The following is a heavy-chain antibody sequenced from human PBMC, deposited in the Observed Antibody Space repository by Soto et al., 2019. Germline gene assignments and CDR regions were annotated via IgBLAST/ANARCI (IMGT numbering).Heavy chain of an antibody. CDR1: GYTFTSYA. CDR3: ARVPGQQLVIRPLLGLMSFDY. D-gene: IGHD6-13*01. CDR2: INAGNGNT. Sequence: ASVKVSCKASGYTFTSYAMHWVRQAPGQRLEWMGWINAGNGNTKYSQKFQGRVTITRDTSASTAYMELGSLRSEDTAVYYCARVPGQQLVIRPLLGLMSFDYWGQGTLVTVSS. J-gene: IGHJ4*02. V-gene: IGHV1-3*01.